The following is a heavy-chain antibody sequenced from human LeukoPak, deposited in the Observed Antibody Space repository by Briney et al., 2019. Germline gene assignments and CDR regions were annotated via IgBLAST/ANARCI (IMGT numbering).Heavy chain of an antibody. V-gene: IGHV1-2*02. CDR2: ISPNSGDT. J-gene: IGHJ6*03. Sequence: ASVKVSCKASGYTFTGHYMHWVRQAPGQGLEWMGWISPNSGDTDYAQRFQGRVTMTRDTSISTAYMELSRLRSDDTAVYFCARAAIAVAGDYHYHYMDVWGKGTSVTVSS. CDR3: ARAAIAVAGDYHYHYMDV. CDR1: GYTFTGHY. D-gene: IGHD6-19*01.